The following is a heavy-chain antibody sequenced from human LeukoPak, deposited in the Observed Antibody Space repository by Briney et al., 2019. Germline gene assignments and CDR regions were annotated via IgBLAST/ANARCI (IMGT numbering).Heavy chain of an antibody. CDR3: ARDRSSSYTRDWFDP. CDR2: IYNSESI. V-gene: IGHV4-4*07. Sequence: SETLSLTCTVSGGSINGYYWSWIRQPAGKGLEWIGRIYNSESINYNPSLKSRVTMSIGTSKNQFSLKLNSVTAADTAVYYCARDRSSSYTRDWFDPWGQGALVTVSS. J-gene: IGHJ5*02. D-gene: IGHD6-13*01. CDR1: GGSINGYY.